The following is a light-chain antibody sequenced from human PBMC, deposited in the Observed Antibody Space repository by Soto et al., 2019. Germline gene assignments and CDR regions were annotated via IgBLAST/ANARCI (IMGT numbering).Light chain of an antibody. V-gene: IGKV1-39*01. J-gene: IGKJ1*01. CDR1: QSINNF. CDR2: SAT. CDR3: QQSFSTPQT. Sequence: DIHMTHSSSSLTASLGDRVTITCRASQSINNFLNWYQQKPGQAPKLLMYSATTLLGGVPSRFSGSGSGTDFSLTISSLQPEDFATYYCQQSFSTPQTFGQGTKVDIK.